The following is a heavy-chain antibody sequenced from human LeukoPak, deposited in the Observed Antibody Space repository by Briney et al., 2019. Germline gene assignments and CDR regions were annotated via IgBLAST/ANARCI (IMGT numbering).Heavy chain of an antibody. D-gene: IGHD5-18*01. CDR2: ISTSSSYI. J-gene: IGHJ4*02. CDR1: GFTFSTYA. CDR3: ARHLSGVTGYSYGRGIDY. V-gene: IGHV3-21*01. Sequence: GGSLRLSCAASGFTFSTYAMTWVRQAPGKGLVWVSSISTSSSYIYYTDSVKGRFTISRDNAKKSLYLQMKSLRAEDTAVYYCARHLSGVTGYSYGRGIDYWGQGTLVTVSS.